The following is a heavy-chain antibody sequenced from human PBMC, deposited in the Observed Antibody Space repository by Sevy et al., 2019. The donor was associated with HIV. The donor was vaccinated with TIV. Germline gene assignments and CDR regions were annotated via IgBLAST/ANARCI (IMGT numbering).Heavy chain of an antibody. J-gene: IGHJ6*03. CDR2: ISSSSSTI. CDR1: GFTFSSYS. Sequence: GGSLRLSCAASGFTFSSYSMNWVRQAPGKGLEWVSYISSSSSTIYYADSVKGRLTISRDNAKNSLYLQMNSLRAEDTAVYYCARVSILTGYYPRPYYYYMDVWGKGTTVTVSS. CDR3: ARVSILTGYYPRPYYYYMDV. D-gene: IGHD3-9*01. V-gene: IGHV3-48*01.